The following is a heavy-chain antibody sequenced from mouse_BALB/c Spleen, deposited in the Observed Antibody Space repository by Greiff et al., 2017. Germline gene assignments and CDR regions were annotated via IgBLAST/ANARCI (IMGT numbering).Heavy chain of an antibody. CDR2: IYPGDGDT. CDR3: ARGGGLLYAMDY. V-gene: IGHV1-80*01. Sequence: QVQLQQSGAELVRPGSSVKISCKASGYAFSSYWMNWVKQRPGQGLEWIGQIYPGDGDTNYNGKFKGKATLTVDKSSSTAYMQLSSLTSEDSAVYYCARGGGLLYAMDYWGQGTSVTVSS. CDR1: GYAFSSYW. J-gene: IGHJ4*01.